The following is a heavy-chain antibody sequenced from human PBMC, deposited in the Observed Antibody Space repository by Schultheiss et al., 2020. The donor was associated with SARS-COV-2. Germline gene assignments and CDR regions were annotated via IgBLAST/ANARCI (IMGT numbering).Heavy chain of an antibody. CDR3: ARGCGTVPKRGFWFDP. V-gene: IGHV4-39*07. D-gene: IGHD2-15*01. J-gene: IGHJ5*02. CDR2: INHSGST. Sequence: SETLSLTCTVSGGSISSSSYYWGWIRQPPGKGLEWIGEINHSGSTNYNPSLKSRVTISVDTSKNQFSLKLSSVTAADTAVYYCARGCGTVPKRGFWFDPWGQGTLVTVSS. CDR1: GGSISSSSYY.